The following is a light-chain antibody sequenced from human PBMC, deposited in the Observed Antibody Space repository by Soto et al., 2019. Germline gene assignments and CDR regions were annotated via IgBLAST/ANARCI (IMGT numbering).Light chain of an antibody. J-gene: IGKJ3*01. Sequence: EIVMTQSPATLSVSPGERATLSCRASQSVSSNLAGYQQKPGQAPRLLIYGASTRATGIPARFSGSRSGTEVTLTVRSLQSEDFAVYYCQQYNNWPPWTFGPGTKVDIK. CDR2: GAS. V-gene: IGKV3-15*01. CDR1: QSVSSN. CDR3: QQYNNWPPWT.